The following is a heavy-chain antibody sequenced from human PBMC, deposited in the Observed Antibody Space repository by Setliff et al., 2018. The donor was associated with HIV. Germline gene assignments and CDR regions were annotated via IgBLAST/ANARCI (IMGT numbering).Heavy chain of an antibody. CDR3: ARASQGGGYNY. V-gene: IGHV4-4*09. CDR1: GGSVSIYH. J-gene: IGHJ4*02. Sequence: SETLSLTCTVSGGSVSIYHLSWLRQSPGKGLECIGYIYASGTTQYNPSLESRATISLDTSKNQISLKLKSVTAADTAMYYCARASQGGGYNYWGQGTLVTVSS. CDR2: IYASGTT. D-gene: IGHD5-12*01.